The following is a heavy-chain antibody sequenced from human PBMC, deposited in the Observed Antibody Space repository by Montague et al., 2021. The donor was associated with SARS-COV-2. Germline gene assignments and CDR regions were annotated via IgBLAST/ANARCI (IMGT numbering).Heavy chain of an antibody. D-gene: IGHD3-10*01. V-gene: IGHV4-39*01. J-gene: IGHJ3*02. CDR3: AGLESTRGVIIRGAFHI. Sequence: SETLSLTCSVSGDSINNSRYYWGWIRQPPGKGLEWIGTIYYSGSAYYNPSLKSRVTISVDTSKDQFSLKLNSVTAIDTAVYYCAGLESTRGVIIRGAFHIWGQGTKVTVSS. CDR1: GDSINNSRYY. CDR2: IYYSGSA.